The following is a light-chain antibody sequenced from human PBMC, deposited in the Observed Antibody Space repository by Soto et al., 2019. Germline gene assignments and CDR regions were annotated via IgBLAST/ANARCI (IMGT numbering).Light chain of an antibody. CDR2: KAS. V-gene: IGKV1-5*03. J-gene: IGKJ1*01. CDR3: QHYNSYSWT. CDR1: PSISSW. Sequence: DIQMTQSPSTLSASVGDRVTITCRASPSISSWLAWYQQKPGKAPKLLIYKASSLESGVPSRFSGSGSVTEFTLTISSLQPNDFATYYCQHYNSYSWTFGQGTNVEIK.